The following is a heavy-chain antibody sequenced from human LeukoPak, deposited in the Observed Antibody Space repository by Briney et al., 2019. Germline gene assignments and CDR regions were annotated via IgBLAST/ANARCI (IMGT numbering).Heavy chain of an antibody. D-gene: IGHD3-22*01. V-gene: IGHV3-23*01. CDR3: TRSGYRHPYHFDS. J-gene: IGHJ4*02. CDR1: GFTFSAYG. CDR2: ISGSAAAT. Sequence: GGSLRLSCAASGFTFSAYGMTWVRQAPGKGLEWVSAISGSAAATFYADSVKGRFTISRDNSRSTLYLQMNSLRVEDTAIYYCTRSGYRHPYHFDSWGQGTLVIVSS.